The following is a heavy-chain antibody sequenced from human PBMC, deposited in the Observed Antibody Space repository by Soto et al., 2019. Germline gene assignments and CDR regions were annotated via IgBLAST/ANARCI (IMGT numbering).Heavy chain of an antibody. CDR3: ARYGAENYVFDY. D-gene: IGHD3-10*01. CDR1: GFTFSSTG. V-gene: IGHV3-33*01. J-gene: IGHJ4*02. Sequence: QVQLVESGGGVVQPGRSLRLSCAASGFTFSSTGMHWVRQALGKGLEWVAVIWSDGTKKYYADSVKGRFTISRDNSKNTLYLQMNSLRAEDTAVYYCARYGAENYVFDYWGQGTLVTVSS. CDR2: IWSDGTKK.